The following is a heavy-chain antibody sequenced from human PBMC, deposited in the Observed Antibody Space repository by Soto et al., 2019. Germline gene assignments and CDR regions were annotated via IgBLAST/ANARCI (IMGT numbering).Heavy chain of an antibody. CDR2: IHYSGST. D-gene: IGHD3-22*01. V-gene: IGHV4-39*01. CDR3: ARMYYYDSSLDY. Sequence: SETLSLTCTVSGDSISSNNYYWGWIRQPPGKGLEWIGSIHYSGSTYYNLSLKSRVTISVDTSRNQFSLELSSVTAADTAVYYCARMYYYDSSLDYWGQGTLVTVSS. CDR1: GDSISSNNYY. J-gene: IGHJ4*02.